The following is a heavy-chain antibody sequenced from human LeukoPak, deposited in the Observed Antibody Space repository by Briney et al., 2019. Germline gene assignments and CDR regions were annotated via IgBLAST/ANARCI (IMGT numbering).Heavy chain of an antibody. D-gene: IGHD6-13*01. CDR3: ARLGFGIAAAGVIFDY. CDR1: GGSISSSSYY. V-gene: IGHV4-39*06. CDR2: IYYSGST. J-gene: IGHJ4*02. Sequence: SETLSLTCTVSGGSISSSSYYWGWIRQPPGKGLEWIGSIYYSGSTYYNPSLKSRVTISVDTSKNQFPLKLSSVTAADTAVYCCARLGFGIAAAGVIFDYWGQGTLVTVSS.